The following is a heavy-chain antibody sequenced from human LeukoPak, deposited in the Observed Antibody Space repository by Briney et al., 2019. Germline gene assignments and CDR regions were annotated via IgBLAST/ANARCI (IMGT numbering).Heavy chain of an antibody. CDR3: ARGVRGAKGSSWYGNWFDP. J-gene: IGHJ5*02. D-gene: IGHD6-13*01. Sequence: SVKVSCKASGGTFSSYAISWVRQAPGQGLERMGRIIPIFGTANYAQKFQGRVTITTDESTSTAYMELSSLRSEDTAVYYCARGVRGAKGSSWYGNWFDPWGQGTLVTVSS. CDR1: GGTFSSYA. CDR2: IIPIFGTA. V-gene: IGHV1-69*05.